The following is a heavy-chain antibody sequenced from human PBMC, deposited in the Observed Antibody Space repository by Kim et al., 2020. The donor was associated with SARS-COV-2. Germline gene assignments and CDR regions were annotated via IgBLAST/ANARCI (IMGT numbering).Heavy chain of an antibody. CDR1: GRSLSGYL. V-gene: IGHV4-34*01. CDR3: ARVLYGSGTSYYQYYYAMDV. Sequence: SETLSLTCAVYGRSLSGYLWIWIRQPPGKGLEWIGEINHSGSTNYSPSLKSRVKISVDTSKNQISLKLGSVTAADTALYYCARVLYGSGTSYYQYYYAMDVWGQGTTVTVSS. J-gene: IGHJ6*02. D-gene: IGHD3-10*01. CDR2: INHSGST.